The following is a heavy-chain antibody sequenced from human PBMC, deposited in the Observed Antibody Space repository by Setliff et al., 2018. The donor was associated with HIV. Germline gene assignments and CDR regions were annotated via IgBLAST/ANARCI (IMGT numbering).Heavy chain of an antibody. CDR2: IFYSGTA. D-gene: IGHD3-22*01. Sequence: PSETLSLTCTVSGDSIRSSDTYWSWIRQHPGKGLEWIGYIFYSGTAYYNPSLKSRVTISVDRSRNQFSLKLNPVTAADTAVYYCARDANYYESGGPPLHGMDVWGQETTVTVS. J-gene: IGHJ6*02. CDR1: GDSIRSSDTY. CDR3: ARDANYYESGGPPLHGMDV. V-gene: IGHV4-31*03.